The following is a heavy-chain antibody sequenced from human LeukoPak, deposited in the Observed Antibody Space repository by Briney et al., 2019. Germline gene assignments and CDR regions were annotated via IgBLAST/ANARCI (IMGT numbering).Heavy chain of an antibody. CDR3: ARDPDACSSSWYWLY. Sequence: ASVKVSCKASGGTFSSYAISWVRQAPGQGLEWMGGIIPIFGTANYAQKFQGRVTITADESTSTAYMELSSLRSEDTAVYYCARDPDACSSSWYWLYWGQGTLVTVSS. CDR2: IIPIFGTA. D-gene: IGHD6-13*01. CDR1: GGTFSSYA. J-gene: IGHJ4*02. V-gene: IGHV1-69*01.